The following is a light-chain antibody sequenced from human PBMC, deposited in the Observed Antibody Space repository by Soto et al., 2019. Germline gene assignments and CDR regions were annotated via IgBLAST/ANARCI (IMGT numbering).Light chain of an antibody. CDR3: QQYNNWPRT. CDR1: QSVSSK. Sequence: EIVMTQFPDTLSVSPGESATLSCSASQSVSSKLAWYQQAPGQAPRLLIYGASTRATGIPARFSGSASGTEFTLTISSLQSEDFAVYYCQQYNNWPRTLGQGTKVDIK. V-gene: IGKV3-15*01. J-gene: IGKJ1*01. CDR2: GAS.